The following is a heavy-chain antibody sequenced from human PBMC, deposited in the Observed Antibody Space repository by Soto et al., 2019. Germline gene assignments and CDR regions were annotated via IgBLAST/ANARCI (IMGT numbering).Heavy chain of an antibody. J-gene: IGHJ4*02. V-gene: IGHV1-69*08. CDR2: IIPILGTA. CDR3: ARQYSSGWYTG. Sequence: VKVSCKASGGTFSSYTISWVRQAPGQGLEWMGRIIPILGTANYAQKFQGRVTITADESTSTAYMELSSLRSEDTAVYYCARQYSSGWYTGWGQGTLVTVSS. D-gene: IGHD6-19*01. CDR1: GGTFSSYT.